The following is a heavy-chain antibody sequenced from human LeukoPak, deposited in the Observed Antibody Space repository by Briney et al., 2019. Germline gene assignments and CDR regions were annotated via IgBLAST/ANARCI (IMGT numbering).Heavy chain of an antibody. J-gene: IGHJ4*02. CDR3: VKDFGRVRGTPDS. V-gene: IGHV3-64D*06. CDR1: GFVFSIYT. Sequence: GGSLRLSCSASGFVFSIYTMYWVRQAPGKGPEYISTISGSGNGGSIYYADSVKGRFTISRDDSKSIVYLQMNGLRSEDTAVYYCVKDFGRVRGTPDSWGQGTLVTVSS. D-gene: IGHD2/OR15-2a*01. CDR2: ISGSGNGGSI.